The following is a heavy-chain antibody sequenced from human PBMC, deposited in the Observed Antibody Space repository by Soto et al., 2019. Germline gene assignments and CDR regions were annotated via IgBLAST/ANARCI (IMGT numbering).Heavy chain of an antibody. V-gene: IGHV3-53*02. CDR1: GFIVRSNY. J-gene: IGHJ4*02. CDR2: IYDGGST. D-gene: IGHD3-10*01. CDR3: ARERLYGPASA. Sequence: EVQLVQTGGGLIQPGGSLRLSCAASGFIVRSNYMSWVRQAPGKGLEWVSVIYDGGSTYYADSVKGRFIISRDNSKNTLFLQMNSLRADDTAVYYCARERLYGPASAWGQGTMVTVSS.